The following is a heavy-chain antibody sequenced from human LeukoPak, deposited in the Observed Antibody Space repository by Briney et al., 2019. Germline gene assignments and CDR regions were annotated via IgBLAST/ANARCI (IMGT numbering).Heavy chain of an antibody. CDR1: GFSFSDSR. CDR2: IEQYGSEK. Sequence: GGSLRLSCAASGFSFSDSRMTWVRQAPGKGLEWVANIEQYGSEKNYVDSVKGRFSISRDNVKNSLYLQMNILRAEDTAVYYCARGHGWFDPWGQGTLVTVSS. CDR3: ARGHGWFDP. J-gene: IGHJ5*02. V-gene: IGHV3-7*05.